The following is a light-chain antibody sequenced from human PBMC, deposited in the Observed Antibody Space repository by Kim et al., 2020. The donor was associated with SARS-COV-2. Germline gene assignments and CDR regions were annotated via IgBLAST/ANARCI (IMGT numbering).Light chain of an antibody. V-gene: IGLV6-57*02. J-gene: IGLJ2*01. Sequence: KTVTSSCTGSSGSIASNNVQWYQQRPGSAPTTVIYEDNQRPSGVPDRFSGSIDSSSNSASLTISGLNTEDEADYYCQSYDSSNHVVFGGGTQLTVL. CDR3: QSYDSSNHVV. CDR1: SGSIASNN. CDR2: EDN.